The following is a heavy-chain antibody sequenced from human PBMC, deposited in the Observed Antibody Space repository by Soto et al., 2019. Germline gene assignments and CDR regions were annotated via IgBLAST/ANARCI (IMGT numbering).Heavy chain of an antibody. CDR1: GGTFSSYA. V-gene: IGHV1-69*13. Sequence: SVKVSCKASGGTFSSYAISWVRQAPGQGLEWMGGIIPIFGTANYAQKFQGRVTITADESTSTAYMELSSLRSEDTAVYYCACASRYGYDYETYYGMDGWGQGTTVTVSS. D-gene: IGHD5-12*01. J-gene: IGHJ6*02. CDR3: ACASRYGYDYETYYGMDG. CDR2: IIPIFGTA.